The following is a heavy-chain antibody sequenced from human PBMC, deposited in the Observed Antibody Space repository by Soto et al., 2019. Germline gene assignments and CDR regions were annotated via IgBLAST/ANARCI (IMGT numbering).Heavy chain of an antibody. D-gene: IGHD4-17*01. CDR3: ARRGYGDYGRKKNFDY. CDR1: GGSFSGYY. V-gene: IGHV4-34*01. CDR2: INHSGST. J-gene: IGHJ4*02. Sequence: QVQLQQWGAGLLKPSETLSLTCAVYGGSFSGYYWSWIRQPPGKGLEWIGEINHSGSTNYNPSLKSRVTISVDTSKNHFSLKLSSVTAAATAAYYCARRGYGDYGRKKNFDYWGQGTLVTVSS.